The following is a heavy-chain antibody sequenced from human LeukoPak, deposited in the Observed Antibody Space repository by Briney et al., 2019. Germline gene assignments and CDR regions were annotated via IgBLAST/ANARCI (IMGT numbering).Heavy chain of an antibody. CDR1: GFTASSNY. Sequence: GGSLRLSCAASGFTASSNYMSWVRQAPGKGLEWVSVIYRSGSTFYADSVKGRFTISRDNSKNTLFLQMNNVRVEDTAMYYCARDGYSSGWYYFDYWGQGTLVTVSS. V-gene: IGHV3-53*01. J-gene: IGHJ4*02. CDR3: ARDGYSSGWYYFDY. CDR2: IYRSGST. D-gene: IGHD6-19*01.